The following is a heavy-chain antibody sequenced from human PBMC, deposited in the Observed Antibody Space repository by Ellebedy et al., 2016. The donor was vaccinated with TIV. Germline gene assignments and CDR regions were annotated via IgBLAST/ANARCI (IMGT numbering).Heavy chain of an antibody. V-gene: IGHV5-10-1*01. CDR2: IDPSDSYT. J-gene: IGHJ4*02. Sequence: GESLKISXKGSGYSFTSYWISWVRQMPGKDLEWMGRIDPSDSYTNYSPSFQGHVTISADKSISTAYLQWSSLKASDTAMYYCASYARGDILTGSFDYWGQGTLVTVSS. CDR3: ASYARGDILTGSFDY. D-gene: IGHD3-9*01. CDR1: GYSFTSYW.